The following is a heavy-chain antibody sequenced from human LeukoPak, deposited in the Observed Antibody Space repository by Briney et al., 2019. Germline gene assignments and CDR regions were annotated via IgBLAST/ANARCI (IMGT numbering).Heavy chain of an antibody. V-gene: IGHV4-30-4*08. CDR3: ARGALYDFWSGYYIDY. Sequence: SQTLSLTCTVSGGSISSGDYYWSWIRQPPEKGLEWIGYIYYSGSTYYNPSLKSRVTISVDTSKNQFSLKLSSVTAADTAVYYCARGALYDFWSGYYIDYWGQGTLVTVSS. J-gene: IGHJ4*02. CDR1: GGSISSGDYY. D-gene: IGHD3-3*01. CDR2: IYYSGST.